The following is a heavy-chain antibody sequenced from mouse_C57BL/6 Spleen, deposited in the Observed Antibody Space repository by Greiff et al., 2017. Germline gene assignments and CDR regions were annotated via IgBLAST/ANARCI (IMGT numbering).Heavy chain of an antibody. CDR1: GYTFTSYG. CDR2: IYPRSGNT. J-gene: IGHJ2*01. Sequence: VKLMESGAELARPGASVKLSCKASGYTFTSYGISWVKQRTGQGLEWIGEIYPRSGNTYYNEKFKGKATLTADKSSSTAYMELRSLTSEDSAVYFCARLDGNLFDYWGQGTTLTVSS. CDR3: ARLDGNLFDY. V-gene: IGHV1-81*01. D-gene: IGHD2-1*01.